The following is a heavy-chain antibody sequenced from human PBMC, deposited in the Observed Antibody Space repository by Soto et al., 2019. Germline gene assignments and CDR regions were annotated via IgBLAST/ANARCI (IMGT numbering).Heavy chain of an antibody. Sequence: PGGSLRLSCASSGFTFDDYGMSLVRQAPGKGLEWVSGINWNGGSTGYADSVKGRFTISRDNAKNSLYLQMNSLRAEDTALYHCARVYVVRGVIITVLDYYYMDVWGKGTTVTVSS. J-gene: IGHJ6*03. V-gene: IGHV3-20*01. CDR3: ARVYVVRGVIITVLDYYYMDV. CDR1: GFTFDDYG. CDR2: INWNGGST. D-gene: IGHD3-10*01.